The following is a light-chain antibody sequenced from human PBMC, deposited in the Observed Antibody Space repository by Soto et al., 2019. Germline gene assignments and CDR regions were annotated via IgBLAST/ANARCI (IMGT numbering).Light chain of an antibody. V-gene: IGLV1-47*01. CDR2: RND. CDR1: NSRSGSNY. J-gene: IGLJ1*01. CDR3: AKWDDSMRVYV. Sequence: VLPQPPSASGTPGQRVTISCSTTNSRSGSNYVYWYQQLPGAAPKLLIYRNDQRPSGVPDRFSASKSGTSASLAISGLRSEDEADYFCAKWDDSMRVYVFGSGTKVTVL.